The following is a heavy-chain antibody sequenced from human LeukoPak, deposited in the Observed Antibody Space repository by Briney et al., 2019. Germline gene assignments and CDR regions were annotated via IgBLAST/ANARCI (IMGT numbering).Heavy chain of an antibody. V-gene: IGHV4-34*01. CDR2: INHSGST. CDR1: GVSISAYY. D-gene: IGHD6-6*01. CDR3: ARGLGHSSSDY. J-gene: IGHJ4*02. Sequence: KSSETLSLTCSVSGVSISAYYWSWIRQPPGKGLEWIGEINHSGSTIYNPSLRSRVTISVDTSKNQFSLKLSSVTAADTAVYFCARGLGHSSSDYWGQGTLVTVSS.